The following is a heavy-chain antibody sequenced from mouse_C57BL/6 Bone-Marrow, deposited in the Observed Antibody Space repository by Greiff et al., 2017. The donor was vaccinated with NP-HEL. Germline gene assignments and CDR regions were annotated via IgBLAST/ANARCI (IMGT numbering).Heavy chain of an antibody. CDR2: IDPSDSYT. CDR3: AREGNWDEDWYFDV. D-gene: IGHD4-1*01. J-gene: IGHJ1*03. V-gene: IGHV1-69*01. Sequence: QVQLQQPGAELVMPGASVKLSCKASGYTFTSYWMHWVTQRPGQGLEWIGEIDPSDSYTNYNQKFKGKSTLTVDKSSSTAYMQLSGLTSEDSAVYYGAREGNWDEDWYFDVWGTGTTVTVSA. CDR1: GYTFTSYW.